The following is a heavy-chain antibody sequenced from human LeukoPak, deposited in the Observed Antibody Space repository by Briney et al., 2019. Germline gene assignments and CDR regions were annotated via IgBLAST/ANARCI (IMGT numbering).Heavy chain of an antibody. Sequence: GGSLRLSCAASGFTFSRYSMKWVRQAPGKGLEWVSSISSSSRYIYYADSVKGRFTISRDNAKNSLYLQMNSLRAEDTAVYYCARVERDCSGGSCYYYYYAMDVWGQGTTVTVSS. J-gene: IGHJ6*02. CDR3: ARVERDCSGGSCYYYYYAMDV. CDR2: ISSSSRYI. D-gene: IGHD2-15*01. CDR1: GFTFSRYS. V-gene: IGHV3-21*01.